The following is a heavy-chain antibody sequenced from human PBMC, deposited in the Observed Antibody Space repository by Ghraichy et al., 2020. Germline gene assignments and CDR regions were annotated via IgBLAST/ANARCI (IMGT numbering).Heavy chain of an antibody. J-gene: IGHJ3*02. V-gene: IGHV2-5*01. CDR1: GFSLSTSGVG. CDR2: IYWNDDK. D-gene: IGHD1-26*01. CDR3: AHTFHSGSYPQNDAFDI. Sequence: SGPTLVKPTQTLTLTCTFSGFSLSTSGVGVGWIRQPPGKALEWLALIYWNDDKRYSPSLKSRLTITKDTSKNQVVLTMTNMDPVDTATYYCAHTFHSGSYPQNDAFDIWGQGTMVTVSS.